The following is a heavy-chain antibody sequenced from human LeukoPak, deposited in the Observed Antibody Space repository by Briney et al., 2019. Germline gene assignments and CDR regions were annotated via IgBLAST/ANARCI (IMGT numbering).Heavy chain of an antibody. CDR1: GYTFTGYY. D-gene: IGHD2-2*01. Sequence: ASVKVSCKASGYTFTGYYMHWVRQAPGQGLEWMGRINPNSGGTNYAQKFQGRVTMTRDTSSSTAYMELSRLRPDDTDVYYCATVGGYCSSTSCYGGGDYWGQGTLVTVSS. V-gene: IGHV1-2*05. J-gene: IGHJ4*02. CDR3: ATVGGYCSSTSCYGGGDY. CDR2: INPNSGGT.